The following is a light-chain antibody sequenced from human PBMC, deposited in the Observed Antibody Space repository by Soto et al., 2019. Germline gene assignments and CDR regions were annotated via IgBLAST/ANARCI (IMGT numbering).Light chain of an antibody. CDR2: DAY. CDR3: HQYDTYFRYT. CDR1: QNINSK. J-gene: IGKJ2*01. Sequence: DIQMTQSPSTLSASVGDRVAITCRASQNINSKLAWYQKKPGKAPKLLISDAYSLESGVPSRFSGSGSGTEFTLIIGGLQPDYFATCYCHQYDTYFRYTFGQGTTL. V-gene: IGKV1-5*01.